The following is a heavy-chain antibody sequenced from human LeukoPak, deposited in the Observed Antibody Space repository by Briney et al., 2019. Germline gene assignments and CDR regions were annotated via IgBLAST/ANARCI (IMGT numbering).Heavy chain of an antibody. D-gene: IGHD1-26*01. CDR1: GGSISSGSYY. J-gene: IGHJ3*02. Sequence: SQTLSLTCTVSGGSISSGSYYWSWIRQPAGKGLEWIGRIYTSGSTNYNPSLKSRVTISVDTSKNQFSLKLSSVTAADTAVYYCARTMGATLFAFDIWGQGTMVTVSS. V-gene: IGHV4-61*02. CDR2: IYTSGST. CDR3: ARTMGATLFAFDI.